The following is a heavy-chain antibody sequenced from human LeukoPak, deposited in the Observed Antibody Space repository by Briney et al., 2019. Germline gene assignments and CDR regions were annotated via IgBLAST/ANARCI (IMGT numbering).Heavy chain of an antibody. CDR2: IHTSGST. CDR1: GGSISSYY. J-gene: IGHJ6*03. D-gene: IGHD3-10*01. V-gene: IGHV4-4*07. CDR3: ARLRYYYGSGRGYYYYMDV. Sequence: SETLSLTCTVSGGSISSYYWSWIRQPAGKGLEWIGRIHTSGSTNYNPSLKSRVTMSVDTSKNQCSLKLSSVTAADTAVYYCARLRYYYGSGRGYYYYMDVWGKGTTVTISS.